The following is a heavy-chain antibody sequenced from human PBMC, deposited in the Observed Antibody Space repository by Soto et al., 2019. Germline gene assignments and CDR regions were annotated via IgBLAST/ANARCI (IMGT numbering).Heavy chain of an antibody. D-gene: IGHD1-26*01. J-gene: IGHJ4*02. CDR2: ISSTSDGT. CDR3: AQAISRERQIDY. Sequence: EVQLLESGGGLVQPGGSLRLSCAASGFTFSNYAMGWICQAPGKGLEWVSTISSTSDGTDYADSVKGRFTISRDNSKNTLDLQMNSLRAEDTAVYYCAQAISRERQIDYWGQGTLVTVSS. V-gene: IGHV3-23*01. CDR1: GFTFSNYA.